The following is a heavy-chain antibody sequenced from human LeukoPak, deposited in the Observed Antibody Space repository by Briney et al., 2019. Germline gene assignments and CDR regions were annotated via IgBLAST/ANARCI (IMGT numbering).Heavy chain of an antibody. CDR3: ARVGYDILTGYYPSDY. V-gene: IGHV1-18*01. CDR2: ISAYNGNT. CDR1: GYTFTSYG. Sequence: GASVKVSCKASGYTFTSYGISWVRQAPGQGLEWMGWISAYNGNTNYAQKLQGRVTMTTDTYTSTAYMELRSLRSDDTPVYYCARVGYDILTGYYPSDYWGEGTLVSVSS. J-gene: IGHJ4*02. D-gene: IGHD3-9*01.